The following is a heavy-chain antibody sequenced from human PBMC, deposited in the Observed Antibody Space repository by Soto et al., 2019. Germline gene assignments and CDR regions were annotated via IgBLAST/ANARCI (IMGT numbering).Heavy chain of an antibody. Sequence: ASVKVSCKASGYTFTSYAMHWVRQAPGQRLEWMGWINAGNGNTKYSQKFQGRVTITRDTSASTAYMELSSLRSEDTAVYYCARDRHIVVVVAANYNWFDPWGQGTLVTAPQ. J-gene: IGHJ5*02. CDR1: GYTFTSYA. D-gene: IGHD2-15*01. CDR2: INAGNGNT. CDR3: ARDRHIVVVVAANYNWFDP. V-gene: IGHV1-3*01.